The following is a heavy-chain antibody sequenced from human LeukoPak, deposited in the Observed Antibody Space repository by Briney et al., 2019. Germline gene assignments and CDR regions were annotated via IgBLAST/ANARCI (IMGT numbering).Heavy chain of an antibody. CDR3: ARALAYCGGDCRYTNNWFDP. Sequence: ASVKVSCKASGHTFTSYYMHWVRQAPGQGLEWMGIINPSGGSTSYAQKFQGRVTMTRDTSTSTVYMELSSLRSEDTAVYYCARALAYCGGDCRYTNNWFDPWGQGTLVTVSS. CDR1: GHTFTSYY. D-gene: IGHD2-21*02. CDR2: INPSGGST. V-gene: IGHV1-46*01. J-gene: IGHJ5*02.